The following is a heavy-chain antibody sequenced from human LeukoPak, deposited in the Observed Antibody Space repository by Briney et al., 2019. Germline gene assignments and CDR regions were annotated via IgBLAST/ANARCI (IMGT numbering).Heavy chain of an antibody. CDR1: GGSISSYY. CDR2: IYYSGST. Sequence: MTSETLSLTCTVSGGSISSYYWSWIRQPPGKGLEWIGYIYYSGSTNYNPSLKSRVTISVDTSKNQFSLKLSSVTAADTAVYYCARDKVPGYFDYWGQGTLVTVSS. J-gene: IGHJ4*02. CDR3: ARDKVPGYFDY. V-gene: IGHV4-59*01.